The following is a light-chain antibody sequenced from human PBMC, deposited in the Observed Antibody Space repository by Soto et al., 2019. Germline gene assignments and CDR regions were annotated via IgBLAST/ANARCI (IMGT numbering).Light chain of an antibody. CDR3: QQYNKWPPIT. V-gene: IGKV3-15*01. J-gene: IGKJ5*01. Sequence: EIVLTQSPATLSLSPGERATLSCRSSQRVSSYLAWYQQKPGQAPRLLIFGASTRATGIPARFSGSGSGTEFTLTISSLQSEDFAVYYCQQYNKWPPITFGQGTRLEIK. CDR1: QRVSSY. CDR2: GAS.